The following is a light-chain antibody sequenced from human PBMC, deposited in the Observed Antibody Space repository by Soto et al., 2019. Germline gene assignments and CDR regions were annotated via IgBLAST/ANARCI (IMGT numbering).Light chain of an antibody. V-gene: IGLV2-14*01. CDR2: DVS. CDR1: SSDVGGYNY. CDR3: SSYTSNSFGV. J-gene: IGLJ1*01. Sequence: QSALTQPASVSGSPGQSITISCTGTSSDVGGYNYVSWYQQHPGKAPKLMIYDVSDRPSGVSNRSSGSKSGNTASLTISGLQAEDEADYYCSSYTSNSFGVFGTGTKLTVL.